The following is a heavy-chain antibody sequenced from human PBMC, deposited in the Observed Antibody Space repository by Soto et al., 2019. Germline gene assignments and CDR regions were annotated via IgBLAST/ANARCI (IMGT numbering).Heavy chain of an antibody. CDR3: VHPRSTVQIPPT. D-gene: IGHD4-17*01. CDR2: ISSNGDST. Sequence: GGSLRLSCSASGFTFSMFSMHWVHQAPGKGLEYVSGISSNGDSTYYADSVEGRFTISRDNSKNTLYLQMSSLRAVDTAVYYCVHPRSTVQIPPTWGQGTLVTVSS. V-gene: IGHV3-64D*06. J-gene: IGHJ5*02. CDR1: GFTFSMFS.